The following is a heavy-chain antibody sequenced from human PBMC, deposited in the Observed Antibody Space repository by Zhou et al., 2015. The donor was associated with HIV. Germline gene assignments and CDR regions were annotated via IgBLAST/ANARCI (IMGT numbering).Heavy chain of an antibody. CDR1: GGTFSSYA. CDR2: IIPIFGTA. Sequence: QVQLVQSGAEVKKPGSSVKVSCKASGGTFSSYAISWVRQAPGQGLEWMGGIIPIFGTANYAQKFQGRVTITADESTSTAYMELSSLRSEDTAVYYCARDNLSSSSVPLLGWFDPWGQGTLVTVSS. CDR3: ARDNLSSSSVPLLGWFDP. V-gene: IGHV1-69*01. D-gene: IGHD6-6*01. J-gene: IGHJ5*02.